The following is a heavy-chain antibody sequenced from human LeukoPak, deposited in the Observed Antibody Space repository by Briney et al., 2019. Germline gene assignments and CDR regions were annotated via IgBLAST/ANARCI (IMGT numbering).Heavy chain of an antibody. J-gene: IGHJ4*02. V-gene: IGHV3-30*04. CDR3: ARRGRGYSYGYFDY. CDR2: ISYDESYK. CDR1: GFTFSSYA. D-gene: IGHD5-18*01. Sequence: GGSLRLSCAASGFTFSSYAMHWVRQAPGKGLEWVALISYDESYKYYADSVKGRFTISRDTSKNTLYLQMNSLRAEDTAVYYCARRGRGYSYGYFDYWGQGTLVTVSS.